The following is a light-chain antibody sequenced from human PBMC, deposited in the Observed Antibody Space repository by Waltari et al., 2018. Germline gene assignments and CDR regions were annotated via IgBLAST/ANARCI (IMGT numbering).Light chain of an antibody. J-gene: IGKJ4*01. CDR3: QQRRNWPLT. CDR2: DTS. V-gene: IGKV3-11*01. CDR1: QSVNWY. Sequence: EIVLTQSPATLSLSPGERATLSCRASQSVNWYLAWYQQRPGQAPRLLIYDTSNRATGSPARFSGSWSETDFTLTISSPEPDDSADYYCQQRRNWPLTFGGGIKVEIK.